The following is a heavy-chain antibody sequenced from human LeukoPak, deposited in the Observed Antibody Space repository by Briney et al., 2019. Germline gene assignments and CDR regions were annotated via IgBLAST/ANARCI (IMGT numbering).Heavy chain of an antibody. Sequence: RGSLRLSCAASGFIFSDYYMNWLRQAPGRGLEWLSYISNSGNAKYYADSVKGRFTISRDNAKNSLYLEMTSLRAEDTAVYYCASDSSGYFGPWGPGTLVTVSS. D-gene: IGHD3-22*01. J-gene: IGHJ5*02. V-gene: IGHV3-11*01. CDR2: ISNSGNAK. CDR3: ASDSSGYFGP. CDR1: GFIFSDYY.